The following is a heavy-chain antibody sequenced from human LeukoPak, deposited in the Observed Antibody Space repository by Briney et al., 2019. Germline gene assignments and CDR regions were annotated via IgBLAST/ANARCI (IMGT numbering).Heavy chain of an antibody. Sequence: SETLSLTCTVSGGSISSSSYYWGWIRQPPGKGLEWIGSTYYSGSTYYNPSLKSRVTISVDTSKNQFSLKLSSVTAADTAVYYCARDYYDFWSGYLDYWGQGTLVTVSS. J-gene: IGHJ4*02. CDR1: GGSISSSSYY. V-gene: IGHV4-39*07. CDR3: ARDYYDFWSGYLDY. D-gene: IGHD3-3*01. CDR2: TYYSGST.